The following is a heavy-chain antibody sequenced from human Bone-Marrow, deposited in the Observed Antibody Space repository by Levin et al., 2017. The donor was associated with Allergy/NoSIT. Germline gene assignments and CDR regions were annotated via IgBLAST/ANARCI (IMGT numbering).Heavy chain of an antibody. V-gene: IGHV4-31*11. CDR3: ARGITVFGVVLAVNDAFDV. D-gene: IGHD3-3*01. Sequence: SQTLSLTCAVSGDSISSSNWWSWVRQLPGKGLEWIGYVSYSGITFYNQSLKSRVTISGDTAKNLFSLTLNSVTAADTAIYYCARGITVFGVVLAVNDAFDVWGQGTMVTVSS. CDR1: GDSISSSNW. J-gene: IGHJ3*01. CDR2: VSYSGIT.